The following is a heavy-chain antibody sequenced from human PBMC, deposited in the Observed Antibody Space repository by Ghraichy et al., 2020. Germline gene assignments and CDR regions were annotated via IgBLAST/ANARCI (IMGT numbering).Heavy chain of an antibody. V-gene: IGHV3-23*01. CDR2: ISGSGGST. J-gene: IGHJ6*02. Sequence: GGSLRLSCAASGFTFSSYAMSWVRQAPGKGLEWVSAISGSGGSTYYADSVKGRFTISRDNSKNTLYLQMNSLRAEDTAVYYCAKDLELWFGELSYDYYYYGMDVWGQGTTVTVSS. CDR1: GFTFSSYA. D-gene: IGHD3-10*01. CDR3: AKDLELWFGELSYDYYYYGMDV.